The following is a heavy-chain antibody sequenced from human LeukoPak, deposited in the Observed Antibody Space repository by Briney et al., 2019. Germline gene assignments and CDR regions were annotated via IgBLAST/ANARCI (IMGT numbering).Heavy chain of an antibody. D-gene: IGHD4-23*01. CDR1: GFTFTTYW. V-gene: IGHV3-7*01. CDR3: ARDRGYSTFDY. CDR2: IKQDGSEK. Sequence: PGGSLRLSCAASGFTFTTYWMSWVRQAPGKGLEWVANIKQDGSEKYYVDSVKGRFAISRDNAKNSLYLQMNSLRVDDTAVYYCARDRGYSTFDYWGQGTLVTVSS. J-gene: IGHJ4*02.